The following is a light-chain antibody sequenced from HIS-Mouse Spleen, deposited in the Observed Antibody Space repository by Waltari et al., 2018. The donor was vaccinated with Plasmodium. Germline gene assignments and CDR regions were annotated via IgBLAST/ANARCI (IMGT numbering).Light chain of an antibody. CDR3: CSYAGSSTFV. J-gene: IGLJ3*02. CDR2: EGS. Sequence: QSALTQPASVSGSPGQSITLSCTGTSSDVGNYHLVSWYQQHPGKAPKLMIYEGSKRPSGVSNRFSGSKSGNTASLTISGLQAEDEADYYCCSYAGSSTFVFGGGTKLTVL. V-gene: IGLV2-23*03. CDR1: SSDVGNYHL.